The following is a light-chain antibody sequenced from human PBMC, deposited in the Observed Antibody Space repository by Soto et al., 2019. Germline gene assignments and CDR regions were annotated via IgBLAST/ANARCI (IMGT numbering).Light chain of an antibody. Sequence: QSALTQPASVSGSPGQSITISCTGTSSDVGDNNYVSWYQQHPGKAPKLMSYAVSNRPSGVSNRFSGSKSGNTASLTISGLQAEDEADYYCSSYVSGSTPWVFGGGTKLTVL. CDR3: SSYVSGSTPWV. J-gene: IGLJ3*02. V-gene: IGLV2-14*01. CDR1: SSDVGDNNY. CDR2: AVS.